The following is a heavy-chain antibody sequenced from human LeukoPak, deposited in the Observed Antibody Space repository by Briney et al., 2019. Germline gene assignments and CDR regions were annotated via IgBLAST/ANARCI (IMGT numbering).Heavy chain of an antibody. CDR2: ISAYNGNT. J-gene: IGHJ4*02. Sequence: ASVKVSCKASGYTFTSYGISWVRQAPGQGLEWMGWISAYNGNTNYAQKLQGRVTMTTDTSTSTAYMELRSLRSDDTAVYYCAREAYCGGDCYSDFDYWGQGTLVTVSS. CDR3: AREAYCGGDCYSDFDY. D-gene: IGHD2-21*02. CDR1: GYTFTSYG. V-gene: IGHV1-18*01.